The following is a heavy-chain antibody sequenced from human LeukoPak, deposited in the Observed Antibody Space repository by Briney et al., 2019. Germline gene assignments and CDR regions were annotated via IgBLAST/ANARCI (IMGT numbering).Heavy chain of an antibody. Sequence: PSETLSLTCAVSGGSISSNNWWSWVRQPPGKGLEWIGEIYHSGSTNYKPSLKSRVTISVDKSKNRFSLKLSSVTAADTAMYYCARYTGYGAFDIWGQGTMVTVSS. CDR1: GGSISSNNW. V-gene: IGHV4-4*02. CDR3: ARYTGYGAFDI. CDR2: IYHSGST. D-gene: IGHD3-9*01. J-gene: IGHJ3*02.